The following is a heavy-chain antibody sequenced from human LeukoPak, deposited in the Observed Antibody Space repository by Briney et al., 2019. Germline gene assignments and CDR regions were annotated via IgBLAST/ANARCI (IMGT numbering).Heavy chain of an antibody. CDR3: ARRGRFITGSNWFNP. CDR2: IYYSGST. V-gene: IGHV4-59*12. D-gene: IGHD1-20*01. J-gene: IGHJ5*02. CDR1: GGSISSYY. Sequence: SETLSLTCTVSGGSISSYYWSWIRQPPGKGLEWIGYIYYSGSTNYNPSLKSRVTISVDKSKNQFSLKLSSVTAADTAVYYCARRGRFITGSNWFNPWGQGTLVTVSS.